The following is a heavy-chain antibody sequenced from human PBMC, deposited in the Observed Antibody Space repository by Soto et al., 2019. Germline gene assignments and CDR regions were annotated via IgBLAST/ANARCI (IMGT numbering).Heavy chain of an antibody. CDR3: ARLDSSSWPIYYYYGMDV. CDR1: GFTFSSYG. V-gene: IGHV3-33*01. J-gene: IGHJ6*02. Sequence: PGGSLRLSCAESGFTFSSYGMHLVRQAPGKELEWVAVIWYDGSNKYYADSVKGRFTISRDNSKNTLYLQMNSVRAEDTAVYYCARLDSSSWPIYYYYGMDVWGQGTTVTVSS. D-gene: IGHD6-13*01. CDR2: IWYDGSNK.